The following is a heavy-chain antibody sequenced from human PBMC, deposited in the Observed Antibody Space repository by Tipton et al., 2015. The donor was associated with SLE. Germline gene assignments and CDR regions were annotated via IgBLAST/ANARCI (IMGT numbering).Heavy chain of an antibody. CDR3: AKDGRQLGRPEYFQH. CDR2: ISWNSDTL. CDR1: GFSFDDYA. D-gene: IGHD6-13*01. Sequence: SLRLSCAASGFSFDDYAMLWVRQAPRKGLEWVSGISWNSDTLGYADPVKGRFTISRDNAKNSLYLQMNSLRAEVTALYYCAKDGRQLGRPEYFQHWGQGTLVSGS. V-gene: IGHV3-9*01. J-gene: IGHJ1*01.